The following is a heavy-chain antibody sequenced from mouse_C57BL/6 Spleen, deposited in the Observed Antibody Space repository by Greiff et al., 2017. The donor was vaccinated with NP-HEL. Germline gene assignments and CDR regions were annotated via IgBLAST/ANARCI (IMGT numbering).Heavy chain of an antibody. CDR2: IYPSDSET. D-gene: IGHD4-1*01. J-gene: IGHJ1*03. V-gene: IGHV1-61*01. CDR1: GYTFTSYW. CDR3: ARSWDERYFDV. Sequence: VQLQQPGAELVRPGSSVKLSCKASGYTFTSYWMDWVKQRPGQGLEWIGNIYPSDSETHYNQKFKDKATLTVDKSSSTAYMQLSSLTSEDSAVYYCARSWDERYFDVWGTGTTVTVSS.